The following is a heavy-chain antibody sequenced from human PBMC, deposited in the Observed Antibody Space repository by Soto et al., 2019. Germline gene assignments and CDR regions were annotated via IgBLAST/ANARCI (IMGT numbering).Heavy chain of an antibody. V-gene: IGHV1-8*01. D-gene: IGHD3-3*01. Sequence: ASVKVSCKASGYTFTSYDINWVRQATGQGLEWMGWMNPNSGNTGYAQKFQGRVTMTRNTSLSTAYMELSSLRSEDTAVYYCARAGRRLFWSGYQGSRPYYYYMDVWGKGTTVTVSS. CDR2: MNPNSGNT. CDR1: GYTFTSYD. J-gene: IGHJ6*03. CDR3: ARAGRRLFWSGYQGSRPYYYYMDV.